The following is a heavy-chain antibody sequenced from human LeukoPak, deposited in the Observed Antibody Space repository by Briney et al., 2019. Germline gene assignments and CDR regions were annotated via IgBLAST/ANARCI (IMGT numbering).Heavy chain of an antibody. V-gene: IGHV3-30*03. CDR1: GFTFSDYN. CDR2: ISYDGTKK. CDR3: TRGYCSSTSCHHFDY. D-gene: IGHD2-2*01. J-gene: IGHJ4*02. Sequence: GGSLRLSCVVSGFTFSDYNMHWVRQAPGKGLEWVTIISYDGTKKYYADSVKGRFTISRDNAKNSLYLQMNSLRAEDTAVYYCTRGYCSSTSCHHFDYWGQGTLVTVPS.